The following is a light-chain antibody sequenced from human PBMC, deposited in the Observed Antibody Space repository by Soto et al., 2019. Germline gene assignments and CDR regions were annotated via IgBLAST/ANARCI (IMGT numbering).Light chain of an antibody. J-gene: IGKJ5*01. CDR2: DAS. V-gene: IGKV3-11*01. CDR1: QSVSSY. Sequence: IVLSLSPATLSLSPGERATLSCRASQSVSSYLAWYQQKPGQAPRLLIYDASNRATGIPARFSGSGSGTDFTLTISSLEPEDFAVYYCQQRSNWPITSGQGTRLEIK. CDR3: QQRSNWPIT.